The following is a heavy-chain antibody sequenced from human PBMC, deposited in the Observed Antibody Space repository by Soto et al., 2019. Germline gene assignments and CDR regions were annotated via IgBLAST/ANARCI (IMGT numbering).Heavy chain of an antibody. CDR3: ARGARYDSSCLIFDY. CDR2: IWYDGSNK. J-gene: IGHJ4*02. Sequence: GGSLRLSCAASGFTFSSYGMHWVRQAPGKGLEWVAVIWYDGSNKYYADSVKGRFTISRDNSKNTLYLQMNSLRAEDTAVYYCARGARYDSSCLIFDYWGQGTLVTVSS. V-gene: IGHV3-33*01. D-gene: IGHD3-22*01. CDR1: GFTFSSYG.